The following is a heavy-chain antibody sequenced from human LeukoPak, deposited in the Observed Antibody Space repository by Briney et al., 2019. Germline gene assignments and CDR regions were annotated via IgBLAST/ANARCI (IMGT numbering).Heavy chain of an antibody. D-gene: IGHD4-17*01. V-gene: IGHV3-23*01. Sequence: GGSLRLSCAASGFTFSSYAMSGVHQAPGKRLQWVSAISGSGGSTYYADSVKGLFTISRDNSKNTLYLQMNSLRAEDTAVYYCAKDPDYGDYGVRGSFDYWGQGTLVTVSS. J-gene: IGHJ4*02. CDR2: ISGSGGST. CDR3: AKDPDYGDYGVRGSFDY. CDR1: GFTFSSYA.